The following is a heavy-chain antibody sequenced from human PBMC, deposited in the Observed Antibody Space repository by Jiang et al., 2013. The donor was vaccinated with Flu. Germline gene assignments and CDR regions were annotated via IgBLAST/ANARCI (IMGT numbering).Heavy chain of an antibody. V-gene: IGHV1-2*04. D-gene: IGHD3-10*01. CDR2: INPNSGGT. CDR1: YY. Sequence: YYMHWVRQAPGQGLEWMGWINPNSGGTNYAQKFQGWVTMTRDTSISTAYMELSRLRSDDTAVYYCARSTMVRGVINLPNYYYYGMDVWGQGTTVTVSS. CDR3: ARSTMVRGVINLPNYYYYGMDV. J-gene: IGHJ6*02.